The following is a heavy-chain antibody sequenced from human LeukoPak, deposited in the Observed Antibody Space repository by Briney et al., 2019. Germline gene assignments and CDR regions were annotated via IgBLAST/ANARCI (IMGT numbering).Heavy chain of an antibody. CDR3: ARDRIVVVPAAKHLGKTNWFDP. CDR2: INHSGST. D-gene: IGHD2-2*01. CDR1: GVSFSGYY. J-gene: IGHJ5*02. V-gene: IGHV4-34*01. Sequence: SETLSLTCAVYGVSFSGYYRSWIRQPPGKGLEWIGEINHSGSTNYNPSLKSRVTISVDPSKNQFSLKLSSVTAADTAVYYCARDRIVVVPAAKHLGKTNWFDPWGQGTLVTVSS.